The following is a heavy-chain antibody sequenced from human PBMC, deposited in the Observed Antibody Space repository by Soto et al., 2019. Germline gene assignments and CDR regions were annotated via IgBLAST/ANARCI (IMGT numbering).Heavy chain of an antibody. J-gene: IGHJ6*02. CDR1: GGSISSYY. D-gene: IGHD3-3*01. CDR3: ARAYYDFWSGYPGYGMGV. Sequence: SETLSLTCTVSGGSISSYYWSWIRQPPGKGLEWIGYIYYSGSTNYNPSLKSRVTISVDTSKNQFSLKLSSVTAADTAVYYCARAYYDFWSGYPGYGMGVWGQGTTVTVSS. V-gene: IGHV4-59*01. CDR2: IYYSGST.